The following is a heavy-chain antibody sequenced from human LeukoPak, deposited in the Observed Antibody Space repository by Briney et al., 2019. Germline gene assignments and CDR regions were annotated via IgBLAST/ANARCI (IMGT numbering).Heavy chain of an antibody. Sequence: GGSLRLSCAASGFTFSSFGMNWVRQAPGKGLEWVSSISSSSSDIYYADSVKGRFTISRDNAKNSLYLQMNSLRAEDTAVYYCVGWINRIAAAGTHDAFDIWGQGTKVTVSS. CDR1: GFTFSSFG. V-gene: IGHV3-21*01. CDR2: ISSSSSDI. CDR3: VGWINRIAAAGTHDAFDI. D-gene: IGHD6-13*01. J-gene: IGHJ3*02.